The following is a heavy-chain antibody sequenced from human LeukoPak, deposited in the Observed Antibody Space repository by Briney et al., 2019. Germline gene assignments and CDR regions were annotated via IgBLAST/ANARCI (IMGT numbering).Heavy chain of an antibody. D-gene: IGHD3-10*01. Sequence: GGSLRLSCAASGFTFSSYSMNWVRQAPGKGLEWVSSICSSSSYIYYADSVKGRFTISRDNAKNSLYLQMNSLRAEDTAVYYCARVRWPYGSGSHNWFDPWGQGTLVTVSS. J-gene: IGHJ5*02. CDR3: ARVRWPYGSGSHNWFDP. V-gene: IGHV3-21*01. CDR1: GFTFSSYS. CDR2: ICSSSSYI.